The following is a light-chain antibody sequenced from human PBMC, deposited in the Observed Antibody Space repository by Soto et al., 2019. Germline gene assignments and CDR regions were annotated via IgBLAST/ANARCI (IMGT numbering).Light chain of an antibody. CDR1: QSVLYSSNNKNY. V-gene: IGKV4-1*01. J-gene: IGKJ1*01. CDR3: QQDYSTPVT. CDR2: WAS. Sequence: DIVMTQSPDSLAVSLGERATIDCKSSQSVLYSSNNKNYLAWYQQKAGQPPKLLFYWASTRESGVPDRFSGSGSGTDFTLTISRLEAEDVAVYYCQQDYSTPVTFGQGTKGDIK.